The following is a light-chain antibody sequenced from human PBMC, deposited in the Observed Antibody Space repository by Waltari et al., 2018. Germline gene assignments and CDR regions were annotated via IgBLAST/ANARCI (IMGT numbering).Light chain of an antibody. CDR3: SSYAGSSKEV. CDR2: AVS. J-gene: IGLJ2*01. CDR1: SSDVGNYKR. Sequence: QSALTQPASVSGSPGQSITISCSGTSSDVGNYKRVSWYHQHPGKAPQLMVYAVSKRPSVISYRFSASKSSDIASLTISCLQPEDEAEYFCSSYAGSSKEVFGGGTKVTVL. V-gene: IGLV2-23*02.